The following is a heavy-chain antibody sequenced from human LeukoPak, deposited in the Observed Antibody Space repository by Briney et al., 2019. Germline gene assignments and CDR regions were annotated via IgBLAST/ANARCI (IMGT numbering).Heavy chain of an antibody. CDR3: VRDWDHFDFDS. Sequence: GSLRLSCAASGFTFSNYWMHWVRQAPGKGLVWVSRIKGDGSHTIYADSVKGRFTISRDNAKNTLYLQMRSLRAEDTAVYYCVRDWDHFDFDSWGQGTLVTVSS. CDR2: IKGDGSHT. V-gene: IGHV3-74*01. J-gene: IGHJ5*01. D-gene: IGHD3-9*01. CDR1: GFTFSNYW.